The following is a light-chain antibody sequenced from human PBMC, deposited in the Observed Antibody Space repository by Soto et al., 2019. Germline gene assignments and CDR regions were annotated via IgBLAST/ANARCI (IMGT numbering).Light chain of an antibody. V-gene: IGKV3-15*01. CDR1: QSVSSN. CDR2: GAS. J-gene: IGKJ5*01. Sequence: EIVMTQSPATLSVSPGERATLSCRASQSVSSNLAWYQQKPGQAPRLLIYGASTRATGIPARFSGSGSGTKFTLTISSLQSEDFAVYYCQQYNNWPRITFGQGTRLEI. CDR3: QQYNNWPRIT.